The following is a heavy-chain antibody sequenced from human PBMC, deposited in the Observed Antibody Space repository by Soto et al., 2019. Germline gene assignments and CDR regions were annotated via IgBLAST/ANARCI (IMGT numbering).Heavy chain of an antibody. J-gene: IGHJ3*02. Sequence: GGSVKVSCKASGYTFTSYGISWVRQAPGQGLEWMGWISAYNGNTNYAQKLQGRVTMTTDTSTSTAYMELRSLRSDDTAVYYCARVSRPIAVAGTSDIWGQGTMVTVSS. CDR3: ARVSRPIAVAGTSDI. CDR1: GYTFTSYG. V-gene: IGHV1-18*01. D-gene: IGHD6-19*01. CDR2: ISAYNGNT.